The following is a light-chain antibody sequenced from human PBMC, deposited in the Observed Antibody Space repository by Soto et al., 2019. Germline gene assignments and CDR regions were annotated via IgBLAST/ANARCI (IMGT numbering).Light chain of an antibody. J-gene: IGKJ4*01. CDR3: QKYNCAPLT. CDR2: TAS. Sequence: DIQMTQSPSSLSASVGDRVTITCRASQGISNSLAWYQQKPGKVPKLLIYTASTLQSGVPSRFSGRGFGTDFTLTITSLQPEDVATYYCQKYNCAPLTFGGGTKVEIK. CDR1: QGISNS. V-gene: IGKV1-27*01.